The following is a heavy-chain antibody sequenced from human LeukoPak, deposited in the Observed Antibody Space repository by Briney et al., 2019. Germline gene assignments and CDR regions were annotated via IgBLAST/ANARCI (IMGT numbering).Heavy chain of an antibody. V-gene: IGHV4-59*13. Sequence: AAETRCLTGSVSGGAISSYYWSWSRQPPGKGREWSGYIYYSGRTNDNPSLKSRVTISVETSKNQLSLKLSPLPAAATAVYYGARASIVVVPAASRPPRVFDYWGQGTLLTVSS. CDR1: GGAISSYY. CDR2: IYYSGRT. J-gene: IGHJ4*02. CDR3: ARASIVVVPAASRPPRVFDY. D-gene: IGHD2-2*01.